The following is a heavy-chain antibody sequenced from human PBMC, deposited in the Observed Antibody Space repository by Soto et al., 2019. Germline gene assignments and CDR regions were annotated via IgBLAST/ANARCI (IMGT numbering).Heavy chain of an antibody. CDR1: GFTFNEYC. CDR3: AGMTIVPLYFDH. J-gene: IGHJ4*02. V-gene: IGHV3-11*01. D-gene: IGHD3-16*02. Sequence: LRLSCVVSGFTFNEYCMIWIRQAPGKGLEWIAYISTGSLNMYYADSVKGRFTISRDNAKNSMYLEMNNLRGDDTAVYHCAGMTIVPLYFDHWGQGTVVTVSS. CDR2: ISTGSLNM.